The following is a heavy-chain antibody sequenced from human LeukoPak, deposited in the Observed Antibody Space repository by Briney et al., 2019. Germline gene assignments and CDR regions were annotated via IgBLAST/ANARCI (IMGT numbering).Heavy chain of an antibody. D-gene: IGHD1-26*01. Sequence: GGSLRLSCAASGFIFRSNWMHWVRQAPGKGLVWVSRINEDGSTTNHADSVKGRFTISRDNVKNTLYMEMNSLRAEDTAVYYCVRDMGGRSGHWGQGTLVTVSS. CDR3: VRDMGGRSGH. J-gene: IGHJ4*02. CDR1: GFIFRSNW. V-gene: IGHV3-74*01. CDR2: INEDGSTT.